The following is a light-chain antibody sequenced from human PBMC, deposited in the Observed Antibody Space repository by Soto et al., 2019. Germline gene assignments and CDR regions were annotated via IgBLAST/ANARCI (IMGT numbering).Light chain of an antibody. CDR2: EVN. CDR3: CSYAGSGSLRV. Sequence: QSVLTHPASVSGSPGKSITISCTGTSNKFGGYNLVSWYQQHLGKAPKLMIYEVNKRPSGVSNRFSGSKSGNTASLTISGLQAEDEADYYCCSYAGSGSLRVFATGNKVTVL. CDR1: SNKFGGYNL. V-gene: IGLV2-23*02. J-gene: IGLJ1*01.